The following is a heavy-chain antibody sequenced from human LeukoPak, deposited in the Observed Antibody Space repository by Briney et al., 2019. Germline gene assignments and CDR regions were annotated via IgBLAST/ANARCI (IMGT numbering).Heavy chain of an antibody. CDR1: GFTFSSYS. Sequence: PGGSLRLSCAASGFTFSSYSMNWVRQAPGKGLEWVSSISSSSSYIYYADSVKGRFTISRDNAKNSLYLQMNSLRAEDTAVYYCASLYYDFWSGYYTGSDRLAYWGQGTLVTVSS. J-gene: IGHJ4*02. CDR3: ASLYYDFWSGYYTGSDRLAY. D-gene: IGHD3-3*01. V-gene: IGHV3-21*01. CDR2: ISSSSSYI.